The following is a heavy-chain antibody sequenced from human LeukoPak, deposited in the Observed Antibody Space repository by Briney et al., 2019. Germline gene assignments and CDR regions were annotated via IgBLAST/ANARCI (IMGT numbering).Heavy chain of an antibody. CDR1: GFVFTIYT. D-gene: IGHD1-26*01. Sequence: GGSLRLSCSASGFVFTIYTMYWVRQAPGKGPEYVSTISGSGNGFSIYYADSVKGRFTISRDDSKSILYLQMNGLRSEDTAVYYCVKDFGRIRGTPGSWGQGTLVTVSS. CDR3: VKDFGRIRGTPGS. J-gene: IGHJ5*02. CDR2: ISGSGNGFSI. V-gene: IGHV3-64D*06.